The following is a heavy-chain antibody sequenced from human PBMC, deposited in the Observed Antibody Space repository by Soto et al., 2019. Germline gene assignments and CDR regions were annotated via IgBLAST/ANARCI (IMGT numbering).Heavy chain of an antibody. D-gene: IGHD2-2*01. CDR1: GFPFTSYA. V-gene: IGHV3-23*01. CDR3: AKSDCGLISCYVRDF. Sequence: GGSLRLSCTASGFPFTSYAMSWVRQAPGEGLGWVASVSGSADSTSYADSGKGRFTIIRDNSKNTVYLQMSSLRVEDTAVFYCAKSDCGLISCYVRDFWGPGTLVTVSS. J-gene: IGHJ4*02. CDR2: VSGSADST.